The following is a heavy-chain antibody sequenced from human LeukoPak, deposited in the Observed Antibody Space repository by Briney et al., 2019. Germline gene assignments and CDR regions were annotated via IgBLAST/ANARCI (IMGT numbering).Heavy chain of an antibody. CDR3: ARSPRIYDSSGYYLVEYFDL. Sequence: GGSLRPSCAASGFTVSTNYMSWVRQAPGKGLEWVSIIYSGGSTSYADSVKGRFTISRDISKNTLFLQMSSLRAEDTAVYYCARSPRIYDSSGYYLVEYFDLRGRGTLVTVSS. V-gene: IGHV3-53*01. CDR2: IYSGGST. J-gene: IGHJ2*01. D-gene: IGHD3-22*01. CDR1: GFTVSTNY.